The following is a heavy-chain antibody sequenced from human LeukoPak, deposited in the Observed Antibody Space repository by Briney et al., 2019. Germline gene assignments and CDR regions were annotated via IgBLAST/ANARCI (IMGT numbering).Heavy chain of an antibody. CDR1: GFTFRSYA. V-gene: IGHV3-74*01. J-gene: IGHJ6*03. CDR3: ARDREVNYIYYYMDV. Sequence: GGSLRLSCAASGFTFRSYAMHWVRQAPGKGLVWVSRIKTDGSSTSYADSVKGRFTISRDNAKNTLYLQMNSLRAEDTAVYYCARDREVNYIYYYMDVWGKGTTVTVSS. D-gene: IGHD4-11*01. CDR2: IKTDGSST.